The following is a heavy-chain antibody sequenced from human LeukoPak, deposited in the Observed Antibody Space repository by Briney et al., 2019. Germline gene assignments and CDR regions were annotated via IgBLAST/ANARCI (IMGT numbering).Heavy chain of an antibody. CDR2: ISGGGGST. J-gene: IGHJ3*02. CDR3: AKDLNYYYGSGSYSGFDI. V-gene: IGHV3-23*01. Sequence: PGGSLRLSCAASGFTFSSYAMSWVRQSPGKGLEWVSVISGGGGSTYYADSVKGRLTISRDNSKNTLYLQMNSLRADDTAVYYCAKDLNYYYGSGSYSGFDIWGQGTMVTVSS. CDR1: GFTFSSYA. D-gene: IGHD3-10*01.